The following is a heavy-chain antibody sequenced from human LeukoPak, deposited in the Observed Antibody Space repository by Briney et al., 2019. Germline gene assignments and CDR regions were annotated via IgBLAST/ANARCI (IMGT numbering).Heavy chain of an antibody. Sequence: GRSLRLSCAASGFTFSSYGMHWVRQAPGKGLEWVAVIWYDGSNKYYADSVKGRFTISRDNSKNTLYLQMNSLRAEDTAVYYCARAGFWSGYPNYYYYAMDVWGQGTTVTVSS. V-gene: IGHV3-33*01. D-gene: IGHD3-3*01. CDR3: ARAGFWSGYPNYYYYAMDV. J-gene: IGHJ6*02. CDR2: IWYDGSNK. CDR1: GFTFSSYG.